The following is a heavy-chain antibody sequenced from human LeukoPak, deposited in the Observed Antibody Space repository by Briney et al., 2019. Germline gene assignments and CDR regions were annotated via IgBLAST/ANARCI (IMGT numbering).Heavy chain of an antibody. V-gene: IGHV7-4-1*02. Sequence: ASVKVSCKASGGTFSSYAISWVRQAPGQGLEWMGWINTNTGNPTYAQGFTGRFVFSLDTSVSTAYLQISSLKAEDTAVYYCAGSGSYFGSPPLRWGQGTLVTVSS. J-gene: IGHJ4*02. CDR1: GGTFSSYA. CDR3: AGSGSYFGSPPLR. D-gene: IGHD1-26*01. CDR2: INTNTGNP.